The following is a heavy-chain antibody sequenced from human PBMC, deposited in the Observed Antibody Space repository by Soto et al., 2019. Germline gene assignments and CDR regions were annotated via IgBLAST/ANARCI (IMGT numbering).Heavy chain of an antibody. Sequence: QAQLVQSGAEVKKPGSSMKVSCKASGGTFSSHIINWVRQAPGQGLEWMGRIIPIIDVANYAQKFQGRVTITADKSMSTAYMELRSLTSEDTALYYCAGVDWSYGDSQKYYFDNWGQGALVTVSS. CDR2: IIPIIDVA. J-gene: IGHJ4*02. CDR3: AGVDWSYGDSQKYYFDN. V-gene: IGHV1-69*02. CDR1: GGTFSSHI. D-gene: IGHD4-17*01.